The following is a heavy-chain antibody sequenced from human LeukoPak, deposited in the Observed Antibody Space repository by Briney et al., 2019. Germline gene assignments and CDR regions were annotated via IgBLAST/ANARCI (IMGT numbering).Heavy chain of an antibody. CDR3: ARTRGYYDILTGYYTDNYFDY. CDR2: ISAYNGNT. V-gene: IGHV1-18*01. J-gene: IGHJ4*02. D-gene: IGHD3-9*01. Sequence: ASVKVSCKASGYTFTSYGISWVRQAPGQGLEWMGWISAYNGNTNYAQKLQGRFTMTTDTSTSTAYMELRSLRSDDTAVYYCARTRGYYDILTGYYTDNYFDYWGQGTLVTVSS. CDR1: GYTFTSYG.